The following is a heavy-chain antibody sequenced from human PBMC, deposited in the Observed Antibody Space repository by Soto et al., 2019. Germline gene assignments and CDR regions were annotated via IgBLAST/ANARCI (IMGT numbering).Heavy chain of an antibody. J-gene: IGHJ3*01. Sequence: SVKVSCKASGGTFSSYAISWVRQAPGQGLEWMGGIIPIFGTANYAQKFQGRVTITADESTSTAYMELSSLRSEDTAVYYCARVESGSYTVDAFDLWGQGTMVTVSS. CDR3: ARVESGSYTVDAFDL. CDR2: IIPIFGTA. V-gene: IGHV1-69*13. CDR1: GGTFSSYA. D-gene: IGHD1-26*01.